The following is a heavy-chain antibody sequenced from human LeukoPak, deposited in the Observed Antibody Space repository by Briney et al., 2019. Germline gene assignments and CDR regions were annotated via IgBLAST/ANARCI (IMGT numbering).Heavy chain of an antibody. CDR1: GGTFSSYA. D-gene: IGHD5-18*01. CDR3: ARAPQISVDTAMVYYFDY. Sequence: GASVKVSCKASGGTFSSYAISWVRRAPGQGLEWMGRIIPIFGTANYAQKFQGRVTITTDESTSTAYMELSSLRSEDTAVYYCARAPQISVDTAMVYYFDYWGQGTLVTVSS. J-gene: IGHJ4*02. CDR2: IIPIFGTA. V-gene: IGHV1-69*05.